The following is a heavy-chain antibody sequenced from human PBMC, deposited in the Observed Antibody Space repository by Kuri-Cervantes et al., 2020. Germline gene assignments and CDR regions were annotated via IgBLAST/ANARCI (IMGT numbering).Heavy chain of an antibody. CDR1: GFTFSSYG. CDR2: ISYDGSNK. CDR3: AKDFDFDWLLRGLDY. J-gene: IGHJ4*02. D-gene: IGHD3-9*01. V-gene: IGHV3-30*18. Sequence: GESLKISCAASGFTFSSYGMHWVRQAPGKGLEWVAVISYDGSNKYYADSVKGRFTISKDTSKNMLFLQMNSLRAEDTALYYCAKDFDFDWLLRGLDYWGQGTLVTVSS.